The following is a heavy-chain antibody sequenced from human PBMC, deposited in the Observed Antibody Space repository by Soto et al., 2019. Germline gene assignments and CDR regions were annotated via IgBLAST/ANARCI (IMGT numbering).Heavy chain of an antibody. CDR3: AKDDDNRDGYSS. Sequence: EVQLLESGGGLVQPGESLRLSCAASGFTFNIYAMTWVRQAPGKGLEWVSAISGGGDYTYYADSVKGRFTISRDNSKNTLYRQMNSLRAEDTAVYYCAKDDDNRDGYSSWGQGTLVTVSS. CDR1: GFTFNIYA. V-gene: IGHV3-23*01. CDR2: ISGGGDYT. D-gene: IGHD2-15*01. J-gene: IGHJ4*02.